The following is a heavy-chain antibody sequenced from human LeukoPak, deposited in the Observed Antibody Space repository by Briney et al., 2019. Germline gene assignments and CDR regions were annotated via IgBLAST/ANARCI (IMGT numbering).Heavy chain of an antibody. CDR1: GGSISSSSYY. CDR3: ARDPNYYDSLTAFDI. Sequence: SETLSLTCTVSGGSISSSSYYWGWIRQSPGKGLEWIGTIYYSGTTYYNPSFTSRVTISVDTSKNQFSLKLSSVTAADTAVYYCARDPNYYDSLTAFDIWGQGTLVTVSS. J-gene: IGHJ4*02. V-gene: IGHV4-39*07. D-gene: IGHD3-22*01. CDR2: IYYSGTT.